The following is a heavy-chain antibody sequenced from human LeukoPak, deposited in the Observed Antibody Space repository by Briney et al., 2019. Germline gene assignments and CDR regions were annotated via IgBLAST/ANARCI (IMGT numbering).Heavy chain of an antibody. Sequence: PGGSLRLSCAASGFTVGSDYMTWVRQAPGKGLVWVSRINTDGSSTSYADSVKGRFTISRDNAKNTLYLQMNSLRAEDTAVYYCARFTPLGYCSSTSCSQGYFDYWGQGTLVTVSS. CDR3: ARFTPLGYCSSTSCSQGYFDY. CDR2: INTDGSST. V-gene: IGHV3-74*01. CDR1: GFTVGSDY. J-gene: IGHJ4*02. D-gene: IGHD2-2*01.